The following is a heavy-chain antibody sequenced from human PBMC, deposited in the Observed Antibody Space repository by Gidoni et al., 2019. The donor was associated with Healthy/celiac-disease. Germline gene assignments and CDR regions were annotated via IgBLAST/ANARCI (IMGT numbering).Heavy chain of an antibody. J-gene: IGHJ4*02. CDR1: VGSFRGYY. Sequence: QVQLQQWGAGLLKPSATLSLTCAVYVGSFRGYYWSWIRQPPGKGLEWIGEINHSGSPNYNPSLKSRVTISVDTSKNQFSLKLSSVTAADTAVYYCARVGPYSSGWAVPFDYWGQGTLVTVSS. V-gene: IGHV4-34*01. CDR2: INHSGSP. D-gene: IGHD6-19*01. CDR3: ARVGPYSSGWAVPFDY.